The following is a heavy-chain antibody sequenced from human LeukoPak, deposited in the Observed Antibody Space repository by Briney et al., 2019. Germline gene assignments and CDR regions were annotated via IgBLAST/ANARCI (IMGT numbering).Heavy chain of an antibody. CDR3: ASDYCSGGSCYTNWFDP. CDR2: ISAYNGNT. J-gene: IGHJ5*02. D-gene: IGHD2-15*01. Sequence: ASVKASCKASGYTFTSYGISWVRQAPGQGLEWMGWISAYNGNTNYAQKLQGRVTMTTDTSTSTTYMELRSLRSDDTAVYYCASDYCSGGSCYTNWFDPWGQGTLVTVSS. V-gene: IGHV1-18*01. CDR1: GYTFTSYG.